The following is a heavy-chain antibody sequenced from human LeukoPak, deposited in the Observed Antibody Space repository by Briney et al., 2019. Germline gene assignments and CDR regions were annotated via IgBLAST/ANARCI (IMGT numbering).Heavy chain of an antibody. CDR3: ARRVEIRNWNDFYYFDY. CDR1: GYSFTSYW. Sequence: GESLKISCKGSGYSFTSYWIGWVRQMPGKGLEWMGIIYPGDSDTRYSPSFQGQVTISADKSISTAYLQWSSLKASDTAMYYCARRVEIRNWNDFYYFDYWGQGTLVTVSS. D-gene: IGHD1-1*01. CDR2: IYPGDSDT. V-gene: IGHV5-51*01. J-gene: IGHJ4*02.